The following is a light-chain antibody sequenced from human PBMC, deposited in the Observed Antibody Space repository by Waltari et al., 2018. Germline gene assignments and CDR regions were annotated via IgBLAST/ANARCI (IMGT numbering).Light chain of an antibody. CDR1: GANIGAGYD. V-gene: IGLV1-40*01. CDR3: QSYDRSLSVV. CDR2: GNN. Sequence: QSALTQPPSVSGAPDPRVTISCTGNGANIGAGYDVHWYQQFPGTVPKRLLSGNNHRPAGVPDRCSASRTGTSASRAITGIQAEEEADYYRQSYDRSLSVVFGGGTKLTGL. J-gene: IGLJ2*01.